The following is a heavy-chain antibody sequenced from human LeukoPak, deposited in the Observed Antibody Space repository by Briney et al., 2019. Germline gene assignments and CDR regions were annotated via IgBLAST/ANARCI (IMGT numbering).Heavy chain of an antibody. CDR3: ARLAAVADYFDS. Sequence: GGSLRLSCVASGFMFRSHGMHWVRQAPGKGLEWVAFVRYDASNTHYGDSVRGRFSISRDNSKNTLYLEMNNLRPDDTAVYFCARLAAVADYFDSWGQGTRVTVST. V-gene: IGHV3-30*02. J-gene: IGHJ4*02. CDR2: VRYDASNT. D-gene: IGHD6-25*01. CDR1: GFMFRSHG.